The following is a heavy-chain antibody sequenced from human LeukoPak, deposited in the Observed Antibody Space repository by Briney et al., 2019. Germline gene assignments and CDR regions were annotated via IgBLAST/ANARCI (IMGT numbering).Heavy chain of an antibody. CDR3: ARGRRHDFWSGYYYYFDY. Sequence: PSETLSLTCAVYGGSFSGYYWSWIRQPPGKGLEWIGEINHSGSTNYNPSLKSRVTISVDTSKNQFSLKLSSVTAADTAVYYCARGRRHDFWSGYYYYFDYWGQGTLVTVSS. V-gene: IGHV4-34*01. CDR1: GGSFSGYY. D-gene: IGHD3-3*01. J-gene: IGHJ4*02. CDR2: INHSGST.